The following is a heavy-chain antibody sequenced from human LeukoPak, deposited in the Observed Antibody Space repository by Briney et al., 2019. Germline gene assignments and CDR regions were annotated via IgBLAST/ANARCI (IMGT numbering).Heavy chain of an antibody. CDR3: ARAFGDNGYYQLPIDY. J-gene: IGHJ4*02. CDR2: ITASGDTT. Sequence: GGSLRLSCAASGFTFDDYGMSWVRQVPGKGLEWVAGITASGDTTHHVDSVKGRFTISRDNSENTLFLQMHSLRVEDTASYYCARAFGDNGYYQLPIDYWGQGTLVTVSS. V-gene: IGHV3-23*01. CDR1: GFTFDDYG. D-gene: IGHD3-22*01.